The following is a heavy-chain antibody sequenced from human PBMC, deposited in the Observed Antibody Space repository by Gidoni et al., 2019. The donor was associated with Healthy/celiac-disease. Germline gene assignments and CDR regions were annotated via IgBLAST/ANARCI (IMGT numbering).Heavy chain of an antibody. Sequence: EVQLLESGGGLVQPGGSLRLSCAASGFNFSSYAMSWVRQGPGKGLEWVSAISGSGGSTYYADSVKGRFTISRDNSKNTLYLQMNSLRAEDTAVYYCANARLRIAAAGTDYWGQGTLVTVSS. CDR1: GFNFSSYA. CDR3: ANARLRIAAAGTDY. CDR2: ISGSGGST. D-gene: IGHD6-13*01. V-gene: IGHV3-23*01. J-gene: IGHJ4*02.